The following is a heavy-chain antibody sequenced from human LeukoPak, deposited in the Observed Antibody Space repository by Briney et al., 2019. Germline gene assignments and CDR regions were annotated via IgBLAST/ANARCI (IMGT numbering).Heavy chain of an antibody. D-gene: IGHD3-22*01. V-gene: IGHV4-34*01. CDR2: INHSGST. CDR3: ARGESSGSNWFDP. Sequence: SETLSLTCAVYGGSFSGYYRSWIRQPPGKGLEWIGEINHSGSTNYNPSLKSRVTISVDTSKNQFSLKLSSVTAADTAVYYCARGESSGSNWFDPWGQGTLVTVSS. J-gene: IGHJ5*02. CDR1: GGSFSGYY.